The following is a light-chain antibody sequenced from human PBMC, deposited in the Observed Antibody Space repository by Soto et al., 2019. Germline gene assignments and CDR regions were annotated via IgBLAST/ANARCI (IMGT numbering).Light chain of an antibody. Sequence: DIQMTQSPSTLSASVGVSVTITCRASQSIIIWLALYQQKPGKAPKLLIYKASSLESVVPSRFSGSGSGTEFTLTISSLQPHDFATYSCKQYNSYSWTFGQGTNVEIK. V-gene: IGKV1-5*03. CDR3: KQYNSYSWT. CDR2: KAS. J-gene: IGKJ1*01. CDR1: QSIIIW.